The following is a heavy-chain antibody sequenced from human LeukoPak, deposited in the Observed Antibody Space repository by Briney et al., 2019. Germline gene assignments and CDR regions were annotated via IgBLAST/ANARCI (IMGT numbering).Heavy chain of an antibody. D-gene: IGHD5-24*01. CDR1: GDSVSSNSAA. V-gene: IGHV6-1*01. Sequence: SQTLSLTCDISGDSVSSNSAAWNWIRQSPLRGLEWLGRTYYRSKWYNDYAVSVKSRIPINTDTSKNQFSLQLKSVPPEDTAVYYCTRGAPVGSSREFDYWGQGTLVTVSS. CDR3: TRGAPVGSSREFDY. CDR2: TYYRSKWYN. J-gene: IGHJ4*02.